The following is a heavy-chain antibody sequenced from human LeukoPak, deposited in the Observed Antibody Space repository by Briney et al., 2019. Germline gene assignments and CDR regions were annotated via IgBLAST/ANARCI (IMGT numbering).Heavy chain of an antibody. CDR1: GFTFSTYA. V-gene: IGHV3-23*01. D-gene: IGHD7-27*01. CDR2: ISGSGDST. J-gene: IGHJ4*02. Sequence: GGSLRLSCAASGFTFSTYAMNWVRQAPGKGLEWVSGISGSGDSTYYADSVRGRFTISKDNSKNTLYLQMNSLRADDTAVYYCAKGDWGDYWGQGTLVTVSS. CDR3: AKGDWGDY.